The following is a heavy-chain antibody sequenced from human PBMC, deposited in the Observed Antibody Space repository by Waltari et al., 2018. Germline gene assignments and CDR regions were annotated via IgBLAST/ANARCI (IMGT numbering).Heavy chain of an antibody. CDR3: AGDRAIGLFFDY. J-gene: IGHJ4*02. D-gene: IGHD2-2*01. CDR1: GDSIRGNYW. Sequence: QVQLQESGQGLVQPSGTLSLTCAVSGDSIRGNYWWCWVRQSPEKGLEWIGQVHHSGKTHYNPSLQSRVTISVDKPKNQFSLNLNSVTAADTAIYYCAGDRAIGLFFDYWGRGTLVTVSS. CDR2: VHHSGKT. V-gene: IGHV4-4*02.